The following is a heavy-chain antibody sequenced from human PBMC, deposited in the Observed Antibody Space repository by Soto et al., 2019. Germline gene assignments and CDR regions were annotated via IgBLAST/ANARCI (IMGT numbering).Heavy chain of an antibody. V-gene: IGHV3-30*18. CDR3: AKVPLYYYDSSGYYRDYYFDY. J-gene: IGHJ4*02. CDR1: GFTFSSYG. D-gene: IGHD3-22*01. Sequence: PGGSLRLSCAASGFTFSSYGMHWVRQAPGKWLEWVAVISYDGSNKYYADSVKGRFTISRDNSKNTLYLQMNSLRAEDTAVYYCAKVPLYYYDSSGYYRDYYFDYWGQGTLFTVSS. CDR2: ISYDGSNK.